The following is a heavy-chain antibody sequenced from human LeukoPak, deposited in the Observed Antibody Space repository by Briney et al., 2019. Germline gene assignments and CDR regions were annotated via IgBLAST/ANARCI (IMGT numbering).Heavy chain of an antibody. CDR1: GFTFSNYG. Sequence: GKSLRLSCAASGFTFSNYGMHWVRQASGKGLEWVALISYDGVNKYYADSVKGRFTISRDNSKNTLYLRMNSLRVEDTALYYCAKLRELVTYYYYYGLDVWGQGTTVTVSS. D-gene: IGHD1-1*01. J-gene: IGHJ6*02. V-gene: IGHV3-30*18. CDR3: AKLRELVTYYYYYGLDV. CDR2: ISYDGVNK.